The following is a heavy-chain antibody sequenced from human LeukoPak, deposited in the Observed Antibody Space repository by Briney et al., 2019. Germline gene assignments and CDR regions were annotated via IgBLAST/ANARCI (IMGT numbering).Heavy chain of an antibody. V-gene: IGHV3-23*01. D-gene: IGHD6-19*01. J-gene: IGHJ4*02. CDR3: AKDGSGWSDY. Sequence: PGGSLRLSCAASGFTFSSYAMSWVRQAPGKGLAWVSTISGGSGSTYCADSVKGRFTISRDNSKNTLYLQMNSLRAEDTAVYYCAKDGSGWSDYWGQGTLVTVSS. CDR2: ISGGSGST. CDR1: GFTFSSYA.